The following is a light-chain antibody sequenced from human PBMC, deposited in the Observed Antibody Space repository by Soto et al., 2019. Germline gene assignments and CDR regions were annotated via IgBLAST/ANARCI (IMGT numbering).Light chain of an antibody. CDR3: SSYSTTSSPHVL. CDR2: EVT. V-gene: IGLV2-14*01. J-gene: IGLJ2*01. Sequence: LTQPPSVSVAPGQTARITCGGNNIESKSVHWYQQHPGKAPKLLIYEVTYRPPGVSTRFSASKSGSTASLTISGIQAEDEADYYCSSYSTTSSPHVLFGGGTKVTVL. CDR1: NIESKS.